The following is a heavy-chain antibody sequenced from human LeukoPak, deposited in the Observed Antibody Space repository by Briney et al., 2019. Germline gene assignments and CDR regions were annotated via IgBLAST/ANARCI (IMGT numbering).Heavy chain of an antibody. CDR2: ISWNSGSI. Sequence: GGSLRLSCAASGFTFDDYAMHWVRQAPGKGLEWVSGISWNSGSIGYADSVKGRFTISRDNAKNSQYLQMNSLRAEDTALYYCAKDFGGRYFDWSPLDYWGQGTLVTVSS. D-gene: IGHD3-9*01. CDR3: AKDFGGRYFDWSPLDY. V-gene: IGHV3-9*01. J-gene: IGHJ4*02. CDR1: GFTFDDYA.